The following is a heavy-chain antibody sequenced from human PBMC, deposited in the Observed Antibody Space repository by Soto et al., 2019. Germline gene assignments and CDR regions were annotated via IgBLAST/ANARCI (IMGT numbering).Heavy chain of an antibody. V-gene: IGHV3-11*06. D-gene: IGHD3-3*01. Sequence: LRLSCAASGFTFSDYYMSWIRQAPGKGLEWVSYISSSSSYTNYADSVKGRFTISRDNAKNSLYLQMNSLGAEETAVYYCARAGTIFGVVKRGMDGWVRGVTVTVAS. J-gene: IGHJ6*02. CDR3: ARAGTIFGVVKRGMDG. CDR2: ISSSSSYT. CDR1: GFTFSDYY.